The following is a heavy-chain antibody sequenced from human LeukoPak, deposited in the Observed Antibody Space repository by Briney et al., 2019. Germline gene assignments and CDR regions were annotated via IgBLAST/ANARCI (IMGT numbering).Heavy chain of an antibody. D-gene: IGHD6-13*01. CDR2: ISSYGDKT. CDR1: GFTFSNCA. J-gene: IGHJ4*02. V-gene: IGHV3-64D*06. Sequence: GGALRLSCSASGFTFSNCAMHWVRQAPGKGPEYVSVISSYGDKTYYADSVKGRFTISRDNSKNTVSLQMSSLRAEDTAVYYCVKDLYKGDTSSWYYFDYWGQGTLVTVSS. CDR3: VKDLYKGDTSSWYYFDY.